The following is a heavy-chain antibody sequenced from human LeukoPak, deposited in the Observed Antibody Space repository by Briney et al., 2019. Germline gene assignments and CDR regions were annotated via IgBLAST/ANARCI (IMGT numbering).Heavy chain of an antibody. D-gene: IGHD6-13*01. CDR2: INPDSGGT. CDR1: GYTFTGYY. CDR3: VRGNVAAAGIFYYYYGMDV. V-gene: IGHV1-2*04. J-gene: IGHJ6*04. Sequence: ASVKVSCKASGYTFTGYYMHWVRQAPGQGLEWMGWINPDSGGTNYAQKFQGWVTMTRDTSISTAYMELSRLRSDDTAVYYCVRGNVAAAGIFYYYYGMDVWGKGTTVAVSS.